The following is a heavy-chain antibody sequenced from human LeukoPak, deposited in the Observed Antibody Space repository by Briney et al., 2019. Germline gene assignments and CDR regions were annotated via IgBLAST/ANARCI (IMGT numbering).Heavy chain of an antibody. J-gene: IGHJ4*02. Sequence: ASVKVSCKASVYTFTGYYMHWVRQAPGQGLEWMGWINPNSGGTNYAQKFQGRVTMTRDTSISTAYMELSRLRSDDTAVYYCARDGLYSSRSFDYWGQGTLVTVSS. D-gene: IGHD6-13*01. CDR2: INPNSGGT. CDR3: ARDGLYSSRSFDY. CDR1: VYTFTGYY. V-gene: IGHV1-2*02.